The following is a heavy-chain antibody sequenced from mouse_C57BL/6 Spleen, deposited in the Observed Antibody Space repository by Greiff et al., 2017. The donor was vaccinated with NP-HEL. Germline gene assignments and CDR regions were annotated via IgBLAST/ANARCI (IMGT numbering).Heavy chain of an antibody. CDR3: ARGYDYDGVAY. Sequence: QVQLQQPGAELVRPGSSVKLSCKASGYTFTSYWMDWVKQRPGQGLEWIGNIYPSDSETHYNQKFKDKATLTVDKSSSTAYMQLSSLTSEDSAVYYCARGYDYDGVAYWGQGTLVTVSA. J-gene: IGHJ3*01. CDR2: IYPSDSET. D-gene: IGHD2-4*01. CDR1: GYTFTSYW. V-gene: IGHV1-61*01.